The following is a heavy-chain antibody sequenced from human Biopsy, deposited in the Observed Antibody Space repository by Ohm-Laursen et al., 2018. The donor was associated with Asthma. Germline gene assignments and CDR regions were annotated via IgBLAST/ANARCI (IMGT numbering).Heavy chain of an antibody. Sequence: SLRLSCAASGFTFSTYDIHWVRQAPGKGLEWVAVISYDGGNKFYGDSVKGRFTLSRDNSRNTLYLQMNSLRVEDTAIYYCARTHERWTSIQDDALDIWGQGAMVIVSS. CDR1: GFTFSTYD. D-gene: IGHD4-23*01. CDR2: ISYDGGNK. V-gene: IGHV3-30*03. CDR3: ARTHERWTSIQDDALDI. J-gene: IGHJ3*02.